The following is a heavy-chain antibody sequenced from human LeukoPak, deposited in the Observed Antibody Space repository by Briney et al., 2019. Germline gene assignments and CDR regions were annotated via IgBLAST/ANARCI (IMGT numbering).Heavy chain of an antibody. D-gene: IGHD2-2*01. Sequence: GASVKVSCKASGGTFSSYAISWVRQAPGQGLEWMGGIIPIFGTANYAQKFQGRVTITADESTSTAYMELSSLRSEDTAVYYCARDFEFMRSTKVPADPVVYYGMDVWGQGTTVTVSS. J-gene: IGHJ6*02. CDR3: ARDFEFMRSTKVPADPVVYYGMDV. V-gene: IGHV1-69*13. CDR2: IIPIFGTA. CDR1: GGTFSSYA.